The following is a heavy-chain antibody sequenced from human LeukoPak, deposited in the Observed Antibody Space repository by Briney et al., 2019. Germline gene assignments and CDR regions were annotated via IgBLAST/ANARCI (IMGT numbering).Heavy chain of an antibody. CDR2: IYYSGST. Sequence: PSETLSLTCTVSGGSISSSSYYWGWIRQPPGKGLEWIGSIYYSGSTYYNPSLKSRVTISVDTSKNQFSLKLSSVTAADTAVYYCAREIMTPQSYGMDVWGQGTTVTVSS. V-gene: IGHV4-39*07. CDR3: AREIMTPQSYGMDV. J-gene: IGHJ6*02. CDR1: GGSISSSSYY. D-gene: IGHD3-16*01.